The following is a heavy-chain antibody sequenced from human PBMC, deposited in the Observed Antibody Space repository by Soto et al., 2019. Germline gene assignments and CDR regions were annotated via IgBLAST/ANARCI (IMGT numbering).Heavy chain of an antibody. CDR2: IRSGSNYT. CDR3: ARDFKEYQYYYYCMDV. J-gene: IGHJ6*03. CDR1: GFTFSSYS. V-gene: IGHV3-21*06. Sequence: EVQLVDSGGGLVKPGGSLRLSCVVSGFTFSSYSMNWVRQAPGKGLELVSSIRSGSNYTYYADSVKGRFTISRDNAKNSVYLQMNSLRDEDTALYCCARDFKEYQYYYYCMDVWGKGTTVTVSS. D-gene: IGHD6-6*01.